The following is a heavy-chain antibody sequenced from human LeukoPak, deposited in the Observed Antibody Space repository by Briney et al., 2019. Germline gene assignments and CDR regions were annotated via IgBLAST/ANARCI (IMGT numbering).Heavy chain of an antibody. Sequence: GGSLRPSCAASGFTFGDYSMNWVRQALGKGLEWVSYISSSSTTIYYADSVKGRFTISRDNAKNSLYLQMSSLRAEDTAVFYCARVDRDGYHSPFYHYMDVWGKGTTVTVSS. CDR2: ISSSSTTI. CDR3: ARVDRDGYHSPFYHYMDV. V-gene: IGHV3-48*04. D-gene: IGHD5-24*01. J-gene: IGHJ6*03. CDR1: GFTFGDYS.